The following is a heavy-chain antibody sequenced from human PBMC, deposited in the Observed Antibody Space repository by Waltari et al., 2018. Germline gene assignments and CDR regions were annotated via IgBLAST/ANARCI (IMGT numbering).Heavy chain of an antibody. D-gene: IGHD5-18*01. CDR3: GREMDTGTLHY. J-gene: IGHJ4*02. Sequence: QVQLVPSRAVVNNPSASVNVSCKASGYTFTGYYIPWVRQAPGQGLEWMGRSNANRGGTNYAKKFQGRGTMTRDTTISTAYMELRSRRSEDTAVYYCGREMDTGTLHYWGQGTLVTVSS. CDR2: SNANRGGT. V-gene: IGHV1-2*06. CDR1: GYTFTGYY.